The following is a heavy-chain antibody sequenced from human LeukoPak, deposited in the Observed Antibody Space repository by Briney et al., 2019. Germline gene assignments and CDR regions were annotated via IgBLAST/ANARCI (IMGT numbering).Heavy chain of an antibody. Sequence: GGSLRLSCAASGFTFSSYAMSWVRQAPGKGLEWVSAISGSGGSTYYADSVKGRFTISRDNSKNTMYLQMNSLRAEDTAVYYCAKLPRGDLTIFGVVIPNWFDPWGQGTLVTVSS. CDR1: GFTFSSYA. D-gene: IGHD3-3*01. CDR2: ISGSGGST. V-gene: IGHV3-23*01. J-gene: IGHJ5*02. CDR3: AKLPRGDLTIFGVVIPNWFDP.